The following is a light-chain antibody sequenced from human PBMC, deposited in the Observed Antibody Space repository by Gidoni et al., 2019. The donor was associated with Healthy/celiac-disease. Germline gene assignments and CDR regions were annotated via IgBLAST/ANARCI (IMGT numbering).Light chain of an antibody. CDR3: QQRYSTPQT. CDR1: QSISSY. J-gene: IGKJ1*01. CDR2: AAS. V-gene: IGKV1-39*01. Sequence: DIQMTQSPSSLSASVGDRVTITCRASQSISSYLNWYQQKPGKAPKLLIYAASSLQSGVPSRFSGSGSGTDFTLTISSLQPEDFATYYCQQRYSTPQTFXQXTKVEIK.